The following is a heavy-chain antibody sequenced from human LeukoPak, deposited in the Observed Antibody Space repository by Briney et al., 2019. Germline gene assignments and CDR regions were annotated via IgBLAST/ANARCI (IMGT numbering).Heavy chain of an antibody. J-gene: IGHJ5*02. V-gene: IGHV1-69*06. D-gene: IGHD3-9*01. Sequence: ASVKVSCKASGGTFSSYAISWVRQAPGQGLEWMGGIIPIFGTANYAQKFQGRVTITADKSTSTAYMELSSLRPEDTAVYYCARDYRYDILTGTNWFDPWGQGTLVTVSS. CDR2: IIPIFGTA. CDR3: ARDYRYDILTGTNWFDP. CDR1: GGTFSSYA.